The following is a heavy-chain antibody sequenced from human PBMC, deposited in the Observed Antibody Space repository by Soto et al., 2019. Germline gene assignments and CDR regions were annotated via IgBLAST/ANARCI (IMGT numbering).Heavy chain of an antibody. V-gene: IGHV2-5*02. J-gene: IGHJ4*02. CDR3: AHAGDYDLLTFDH. Sequence: QITLKESGPTLVRPAQTLTLTCDFSGFSLSTYHMGVAWIRQPPGKALEWLALIYWDDDKRYSPSLKDRLAIPKDPSSNPVVLTITNMDPGDTATYFCAHAGDYDLLTFDHWGPGTLVTVSS. D-gene: IGHD4-17*01. CDR1: GFSLSTYHMG. CDR2: IYWDDDK.